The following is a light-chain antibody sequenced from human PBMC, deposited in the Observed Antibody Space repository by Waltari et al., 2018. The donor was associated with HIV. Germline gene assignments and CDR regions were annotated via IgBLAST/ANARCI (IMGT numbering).Light chain of an antibody. V-gene: IGLV2-8*01. Sequence: QSALTQSPSASGSPGQSVTLPCTGATGDIRDYNYVSWYQQHSDSPPKLIIFEVTKRPSGVPDRFSGSKSGNTASLFVSGLQPEDEATYFCSSFAGTHKLFGGGTKLTVL. J-gene: IGLJ2*01. CDR3: SSFAGTHKL. CDR2: EVT. CDR1: TGDIRDYNY.